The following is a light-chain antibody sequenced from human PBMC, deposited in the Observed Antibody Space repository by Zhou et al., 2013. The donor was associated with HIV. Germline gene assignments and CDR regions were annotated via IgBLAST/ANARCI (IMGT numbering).Light chain of an antibody. CDR2: GAS. CDR3: QQYHDWPIT. V-gene: IGKV3-15*01. Sequence: EVVMTQSPSTLSVSPGERASLSCRTSQSVSSNLAWYQQKPGQAPRLLLYGASTRATGIPDRFSGSGSGTEFTLTIRGMQSEDVATYYCQQYHDWPITFGQGTRLEIK. J-gene: IGKJ5*01. CDR1: QSVSSN.